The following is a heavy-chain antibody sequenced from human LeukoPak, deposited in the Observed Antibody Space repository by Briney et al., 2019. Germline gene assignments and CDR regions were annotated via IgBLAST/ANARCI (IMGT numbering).Heavy chain of an antibody. D-gene: IGHD2-2*02. CDR1: GFTFSSYG. CDR2: IRYDGSNK. Sequence: GGSLRLSCAASGFTFSSYGMHWVRQAPGKGLEWVAFIRYDGSNKYYADSVKGRFTISRDNSKNTLYLQMNSLRAEDTAVYYCAKVRVLYDPIDYWGQGTLVAVSS. V-gene: IGHV3-30*02. CDR3: AKVRVLYDPIDY. J-gene: IGHJ4*02.